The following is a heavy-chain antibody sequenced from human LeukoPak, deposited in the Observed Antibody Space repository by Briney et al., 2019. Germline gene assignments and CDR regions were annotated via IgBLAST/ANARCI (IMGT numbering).Heavy chain of an antibody. CDR3: AKVGTSVTTYYYYYMDV. CDR1: GFTFSSYA. Sequence: GGSLRLSCAASGFTFSSYAMSWVRQAPGKGLGWVSAISGSDGNTYYADSVKGRFTISRDNSKNTLYLQMNSLRAEDTAVYYCAKVGTSVTTYYYYYMDVWGKGTTVTVSS. J-gene: IGHJ6*03. D-gene: IGHD4-17*01. V-gene: IGHV3-23*01. CDR2: ISGSDGNT.